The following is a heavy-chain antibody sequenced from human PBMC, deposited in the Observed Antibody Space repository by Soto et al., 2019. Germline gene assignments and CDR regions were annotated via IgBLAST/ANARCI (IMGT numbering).Heavy chain of an antibody. D-gene: IGHD3-10*01. V-gene: IGHV4-34*01. CDR2: INDSGNI. Sequence: QVQLQQWGAGLLKPSETLSLTCAVYGGSFSGYQWSWIRQTPGKGLEWIGEINDSGNINYNPSLKSRVTIFLDTPKKQTSLKLSSVTAAHTAVYYCARGLILWFGELSRRGGYYYYMDVWGKGTTVIVSS. J-gene: IGHJ6*03. CDR3: ARGLILWFGELSRRGGYYYYMDV. CDR1: GGSFSGYQ.